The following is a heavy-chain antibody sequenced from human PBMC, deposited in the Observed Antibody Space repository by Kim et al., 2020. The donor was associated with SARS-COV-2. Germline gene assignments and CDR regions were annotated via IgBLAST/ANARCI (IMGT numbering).Heavy chain of an antibody. Sequence: SRVTISVDTSKNQFSLKLSSVTAADTAVYYCARTNWYYDILTGYFWFDPWGHGTLVTVSS. CDR3: ARTNWYYDILTGYFWFDP. J-gene: IGHJ5*02. V-gene: IGHV4-59*01. D-gene: IGHD3-9*01.